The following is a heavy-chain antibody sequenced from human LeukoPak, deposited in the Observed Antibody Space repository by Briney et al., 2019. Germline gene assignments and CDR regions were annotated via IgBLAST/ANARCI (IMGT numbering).Heavy chain of an antibody. Sequence: GGSLSLSCAASGFTFSSYPMHWVRQAPGKGLEWVAVISYDGRNKYYADSVKGRFTISRDNSKNTLYLQMNGLRVEDTALYYCTLLYYVMSYWGQGTLVTVSS. CDR3: TLLYYVMSY. D-gene: IGHD3-3*01. CDR2: ISYDGRNK. V-gene: IGHV3-30*04. J-gene: IGHJ4*02. CDR1: GFTFSSYP.